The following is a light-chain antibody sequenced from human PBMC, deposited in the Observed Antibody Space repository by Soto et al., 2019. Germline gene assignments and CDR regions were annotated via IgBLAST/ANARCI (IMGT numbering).Light chain of an antibody. J-gene: IGKJ4*01. CDR1: QSISSW. CDR3: QQYSIFSLT. CDR2: KAS. Sequence: DIQMTQSPSTLSASVGDRVTITCRASQSISSWLAWYQQKPGKAPKLLIQKASSLESGVPSRFSGSGSGTEFPLTISSLQPDDFATYYCQQYSIFSLTFGGETKVEIK. V-gene: IGKV1-5*03.